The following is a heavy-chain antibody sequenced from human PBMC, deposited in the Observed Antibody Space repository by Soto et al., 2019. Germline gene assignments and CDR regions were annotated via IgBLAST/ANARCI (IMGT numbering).Heavy chain of an antibody. CDR1: GGTFSSYA. D-gene: IGHD6-13*01. CDR2: IIPIFGTA. V-gene: IGHV1-69*13. Sequence: ASVKVSCKASGGTFSSYAISWVRQAPGQGLEWMGGIIPIFGTANYAQKFQGRVTITADESTSTAYMELSSLRSEDTAVYYCARVGSSYSYYFDYWGQGTLVTVSS. J-gene: IGHJ4*02. CDR3: ARVGSSYSYYFDY.